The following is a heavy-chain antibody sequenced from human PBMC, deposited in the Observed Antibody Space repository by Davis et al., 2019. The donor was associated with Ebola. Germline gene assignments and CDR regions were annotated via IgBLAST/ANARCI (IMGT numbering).Heavy chain of an antibody. CDR3: ARDYRGGDYVGLPNHNYYYGMDV. V-gene: IGHV4-59*01. Sequence: SETLSLTCTVSGGSISSYYWSWIRQPPGKGLEWIGYIYYSGSTNYNPSLKSRVTISLDTTKNQFSLKLNSVTAADTAVYYCARDYRGGDYVGLPNHNYYYGMDVWGQGTTVTVSS. D-gene: IGHD4-23*01. J-gene: IGHJ6*02. CDR1: GGSISSYY. CDR2: IYYSGST.